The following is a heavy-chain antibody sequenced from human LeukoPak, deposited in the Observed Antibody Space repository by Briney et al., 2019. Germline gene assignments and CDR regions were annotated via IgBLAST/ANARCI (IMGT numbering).Heavy chain of an antibody. V-gene: IGHV3-64*01. CDR2: ISSNGGST. CDR3: ARDSVGYSYGENWFDP. D-gene: IGHD5-18*01. J-gene: IGHJ5*02. CDR1: GFTFSSYA. Sequence: GGSLRLSCAASGFTFSSYAMHWVRQAPGKGLEYVSAISSNGGSTYYANSVKGRFTISRDNSKNTLCLQMGSLRAEDMAVYYCARDSVGYSYGENWFDPWGQGTLATVSS.